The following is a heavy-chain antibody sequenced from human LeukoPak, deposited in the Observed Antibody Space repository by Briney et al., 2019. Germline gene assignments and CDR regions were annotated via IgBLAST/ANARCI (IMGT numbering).Heavy chain of an antibody. J-gene: IGHJ4*02. V-gene: IGHV3-23*01. CDR3: TLGSLYSSSWYGDY. D-gene: IGHD6-13*01. CDR2: ISGDGGST. CDR1: GFSFDTYA. Sequence: GGSLRLSCVASGFSFDTYAMTWVRQAPGKGLEWVSAISGDGGSTYYAVSVKGRFTISRDNSKNTLYLQMNGLRAEDTAVYYCTLGSLYSSSWYGDYWGQGTLVTVSS.